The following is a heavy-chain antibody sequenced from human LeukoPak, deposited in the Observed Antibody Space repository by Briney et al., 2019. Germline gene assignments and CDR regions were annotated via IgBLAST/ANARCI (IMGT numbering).Heavy chain of an antibody. CDR1: GFTFSSYA. CDR2: ISWNSGDI. J-gene: IGHJ2*01. CDR3: VKSGGYATAIRYFDL. V-gene: IGHV3-9*01. Sequence: GGSLRLSCAASGFTFSSYAMHWVRQAPGKGLEWVASISWNSGDIVHADSVKGRFTISRDNAKNSLYLQMDSLRTKDTALYYCVKSGGYATAIRYFDLWGRGTLVTVSS. D-gene: IGHD2-21*02.